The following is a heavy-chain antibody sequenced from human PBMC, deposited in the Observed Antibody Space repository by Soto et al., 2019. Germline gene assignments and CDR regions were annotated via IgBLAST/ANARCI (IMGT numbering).Heavy chain of an antibody. J-gene: IGHJ1*01. CDR2: IYYSGST. CDR1: GGSISSYY. CDR3: ARDHAGDYGDIEYFQH. Sequence: PETLSLTCTVSGGSISSYYWSWIRQPPGKGLEWIGYIYYSGSTNYNPSLKSRVTISVDTSKNQFSLKLSSVTAADTAVYYCARDHAGDYGDIEYFQHWGQGTLVTVSS. D-gene: IGHD4-17*01. V-gene: IGHV4-59*01.